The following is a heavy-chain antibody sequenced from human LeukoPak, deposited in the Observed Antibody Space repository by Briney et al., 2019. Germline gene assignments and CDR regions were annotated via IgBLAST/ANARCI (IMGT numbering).Heavy chain of an antibody. CDR1: GFTFSSYA. J-gene: IGHJ4*02. V-gene: IGHV3-66*01. CDR2: IYSGGST. Sequence: GGSLRLSCAASGFTFSSYAMSWVRQAPGKGLEWVSVIYSGGSTYYADSVKGRFTISRDNSKNTLYLQMNSLRAEDTAVYYSARGRYPYWGQGTLVTVSS. CDR3: ARGRYPY. D-gene: IGHD1-1*01.